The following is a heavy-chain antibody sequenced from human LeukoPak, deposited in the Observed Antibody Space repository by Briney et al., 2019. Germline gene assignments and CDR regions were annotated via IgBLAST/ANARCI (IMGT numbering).Heavy chain of an antibody. CDR2: ISYDGSNK. CDR1: GFTFSSYA. D-gene: IGHD3-22*01. J-gene: IGHJ4*02. Sequence: GGSLRLSCAASGFTFSSYAMHWVRQAPGKGLEWVAVISYDGSNKYYADSVKGRFTISRDNSKNTLYLQMNSLRAEDTAVYYCARDQGGYYPCYFDYWGQGTLVTVSS. V-gene: IGHV3-30-3*01. CDR3: ARDQGGYYPCYFDY.